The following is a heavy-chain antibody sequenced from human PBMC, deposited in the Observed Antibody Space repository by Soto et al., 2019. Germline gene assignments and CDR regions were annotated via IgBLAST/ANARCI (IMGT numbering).Heavy chain of an antibody. J-gene: IGHJ4*02. CDR1: GFTFSSYG. Sequence: PGGSLRLSCVASGFTFSSYGMHWVRQAPGKGLEWVAIISYDGSNTYYADSVKGQVTVSRDNSKNTLSLQMNSLRAEDTAVYYCARGDSNSWSDYWGRGTLVTVSS. D-gene: IGHD6-13*01. CDR2: ISYDGSNT. CDR3: ARGDSNSWSDY. V-gene: IGHV3-30*03.